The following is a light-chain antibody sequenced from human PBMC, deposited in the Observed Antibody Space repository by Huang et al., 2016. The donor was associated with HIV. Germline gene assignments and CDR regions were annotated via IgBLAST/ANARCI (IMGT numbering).Light chain of an antibody. CDR1: QTVLYSINKKNY. Sequence: DIVMTQSPDSLAVSPGARATINCKSSQTVLYSINKKNYLAWFQQKPGRPPKLLSYWATTRESGVPDRFSGSGSGTDFPLTIDSLQAEDVAVYFCLQYYSVPQTFGHGTKVEIK. J-gene: IGKJ1*01. CDR3: LQYYSVPQT. V-gene: IGKV4-1*01. CDR2: WAT.